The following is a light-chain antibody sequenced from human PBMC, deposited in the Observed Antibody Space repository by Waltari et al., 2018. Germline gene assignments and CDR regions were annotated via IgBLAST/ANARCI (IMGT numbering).Light chain of an antibody. J-gene: IGLJ3*02. CDR1: SSNIGAGYD. Sequence: QSVLTQPPSVSGSPGQRVTISCTGSSSNIGAGYDVQWYQHLPGTAPKLLIHVNTNRHAGGPDRFSRSKPGTSASLASTGLQADDEAAYYCQSYDSSLSGSVFGRVTKLTVL. CDR3: QSYDSSLSGSV. CDR2: VNT. V-gene: IGLV1-40*01.